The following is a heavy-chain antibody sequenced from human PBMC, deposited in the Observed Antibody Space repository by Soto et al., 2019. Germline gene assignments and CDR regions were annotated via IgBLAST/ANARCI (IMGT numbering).Heavy chain of an antibody. V-gene: IGHV4-31*03. CDR1: GGSISSGGYY. Sequence: PSETLSLTCTVSGGSISSGGYYWSWIRHHPGKGLEWIGYIYYSGSTYYNPSLKSRVTISVDTSKNQFSLKLSSVTAADTAVYYCARDSGIAASWFDPWGQGTLVTVSS. CDR2: IYYSGST. CDR3: ARDSGIAASWFDP. D-gene: IGHD6-25*01. J-gene: IGHJ5*02.